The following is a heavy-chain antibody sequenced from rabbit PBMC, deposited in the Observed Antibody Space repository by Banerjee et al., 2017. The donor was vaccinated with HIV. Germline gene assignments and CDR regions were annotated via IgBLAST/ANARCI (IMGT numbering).Heavy chain of an antibody. V-gene: IGHV1S47*01. CDR1: GIDFSSYG. D-gene: IGHD8-1*01. Sequence: ELVESGGGLVQPGESLKLSCKASGIDFSSYGISWVRQAPGKGPEWIAYIYPGFGIRNYANSVKGRFTISSDNAQNTVFLQMTSLTASDTATYFCAREDAGSSYPIFNLWGPGTLVTVS. CDR2: IYPGFGIR. J-gene: IGHJ4*01. CDR3: AREDAGSSYPIFNL.